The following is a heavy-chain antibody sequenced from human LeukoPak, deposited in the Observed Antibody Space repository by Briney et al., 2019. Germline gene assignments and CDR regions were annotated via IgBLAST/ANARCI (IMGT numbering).Heavy chain of an antibody. CDR1: GGTFSSYA. CDR2: IIPILGIA. V-gene: IGHV1-69*04. J-gene: IGHJ6*02. D-gene: IGHD2-8*01. Sequence: SVKVSCKASGGTFSSYAISWVRQAPGQGLEWMGRIIPILGIANYAQKFQGRVTITADKSTSTAYMELSSLRSEDTAVYYCARANRTIYYYYGMDVWGQGTTVTVSS. CDR3: ARANRTIYYYYGMDV.